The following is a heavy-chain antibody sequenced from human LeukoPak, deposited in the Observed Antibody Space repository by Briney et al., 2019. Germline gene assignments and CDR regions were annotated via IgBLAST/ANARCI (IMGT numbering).Heavy chain of an antibody. Sequence: GRSLRLSCAASGFTFSSYAMHWVRQAPGKGLEWVAVISYDGSNKYYADSVKGRFTISRDNSKNTLYLQMNSLRAEDAAVYYCARDLGYSSGWWEVDYWGQGTLVTVSS. D-gene: IGHD6-19*01. V-gene: IGHV3-30*04. CDR3: ARDLGYSSGWWEVDY. CDR2: ISYDGSNK. CDR1: GFTFSSYA. J-gene: IGHJ4*02.